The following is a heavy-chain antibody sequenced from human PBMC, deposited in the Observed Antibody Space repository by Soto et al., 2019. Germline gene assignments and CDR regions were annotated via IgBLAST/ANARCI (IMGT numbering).Heavy chain of an antibody. V-gene: IGHV4-31*03. CDR3: ARVKKYWDSSGNWFDP. CDR2: IYYSGGT. J-gene: IGHJ5*02. D-gene: IGHD3-22*01. Sequence: QVQLQESGPGLVKPSQTLSLTCTVSGGSISSGGYYWSWIRQHPGKGQEWIGYIYYSGGTYYNPSLKSRVTISVDTSKNQFSLKLSSVTAADTAVYYCARVKKYWDSSGNWFDPWGQGTLVTVSS. CDR1: GGSISSGGYY.